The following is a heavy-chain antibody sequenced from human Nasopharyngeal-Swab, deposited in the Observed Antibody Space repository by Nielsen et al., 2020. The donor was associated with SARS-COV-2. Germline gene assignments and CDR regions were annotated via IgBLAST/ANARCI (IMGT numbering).Heavy chain of an antibody. CDR1: GFTFSSYA. CDR3: AREHYYDSSGYYYYGMDV. CDR2: INWNGGST. V-gene: IGHV3-20*01. J-gene: IGHJ6*02. D-gene: IGHD3-22*01. Sequence: GESLKISCAASGFTFSSYAMHWVRQAPGKGLEWVSGINWNGGSTGYADSVKGRFTISRDNAKNSLYLQMNSLRAEDTALYHCAREHYYDSSGYYYYGMDVWGQGTTVTVSS.